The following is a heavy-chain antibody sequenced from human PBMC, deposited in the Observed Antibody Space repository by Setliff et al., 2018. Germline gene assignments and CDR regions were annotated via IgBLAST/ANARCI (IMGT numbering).Heavy chain of an antibody. J-gene: IGHJ4*02. Sequence: SVKVSCKASGGTFSDYGISWVRQAPGQGLEWMGGTIPIFGTTDYAQKFQGRVTIITDESTSTAFMQLSSLRSEDTAVYYCVREGVDSRSSTDYRYYMDVWGRGALVTVSS. V-gene: IGHV1-69*05. CDR3: VREGVDSRSSTDYRYYMDV. CDR2: TIPIFGTT. CDR1: GGTFSDYG. D-gene: IGHD3-22*01.